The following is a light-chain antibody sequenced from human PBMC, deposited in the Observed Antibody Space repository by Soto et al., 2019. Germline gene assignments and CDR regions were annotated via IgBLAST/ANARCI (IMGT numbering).Light chain of an antibody. CDR1: QSINSH. J-gene: IGKJ1*01. CDR2: AAS. Sequence: GDRVTITCRASQSINSHLNWYQQKAGQTPKVLISAASSLQSGVPSRFSGSGSGTEFTLTISSLQPDDFATYYCQHYNSYSEAFGQGTKVDIK. V-gene: IGKV1-5*01. CDR3: QHYNSYSEA.